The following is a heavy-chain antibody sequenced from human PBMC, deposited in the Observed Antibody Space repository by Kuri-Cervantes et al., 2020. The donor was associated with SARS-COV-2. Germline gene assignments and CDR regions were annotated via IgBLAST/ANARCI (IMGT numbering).Heavy chain of an antibody. J-gene: IGHJ6*02. CDR2: ISGSGGST. D-gene: IGHD4-11*01. CDR1: GFTFSSYA. V-gene: IGHV3-23*01. Sequence: GGSLRLSCAASGFTFSSYAMSWVRQAPGKGLEWVSAISGSGGSTYYADSVKGRFTISRDNAKNSLYLQMNSLRAEDTAVYYCARWGYSNYPHYYYGMDVWGQGTTVTVSS. CDR3: ARWGYSNYPHYYYGMDV.